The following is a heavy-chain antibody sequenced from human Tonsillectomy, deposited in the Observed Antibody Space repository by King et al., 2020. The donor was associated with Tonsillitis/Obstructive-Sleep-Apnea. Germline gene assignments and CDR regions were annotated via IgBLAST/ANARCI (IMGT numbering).Heavy chain of an antibody. CDR1: GFTVSNNY. CDR2: IYSGGST. D-gene: IGHD3-22*01. CDR3: ARGVFTSSAPYNY. Sequence: ESGGGLVQPGGSLRLSCAASGFTVSNNYMSWVRQAPGKGLEWVSVIYSGGSTYYADSVKGRFTVSRHNSKNTLYLQMNSLRAEDTAVYYCARGVFTSSAPYNYWGQGTLFTVSS. V-gene: IGHV3-53*04. J-gene: IGHJ4*02.